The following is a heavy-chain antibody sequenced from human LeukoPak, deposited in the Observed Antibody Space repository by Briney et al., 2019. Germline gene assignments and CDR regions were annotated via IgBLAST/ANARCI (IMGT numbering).Heavy chain of an antibody. Sequence: GGSLRLSCAASGFRFSIYAMSWVRQAPGKGLEWVSGIIGSGGSTYYADSVKGRFTISRDNSKNMVYLQMNSLRAEDTAVYYCAKDLIQGDGQWDIDYWGQGTLVTVSS. CDR1: GFRFSIYA. J-gene: IGHJ4*02. V-gene: IGHV3-23*01. D-gene: IGHD5-24*01. CDR2: IIGSGGST. CDR3: AKDLIQGDGQWDIDY.